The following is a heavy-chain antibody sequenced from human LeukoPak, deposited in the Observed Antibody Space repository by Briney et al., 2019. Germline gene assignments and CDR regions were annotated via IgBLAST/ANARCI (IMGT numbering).Heavy chain of an antibody. CDR1: GGTFTSYA. D-gene: IGHD3-10*01. V-gene: IGHV7-4-1*02. Sequence: ASVKVSCKASGGTFTSYAMNWVRQAPGQGLEWKGWINTNTGNPTYAQGFTGRFVFSLDTSVSTAYLQISSLKAEDTAVYYCARGGGGLWFGELPFDYWGQGTLVTVSS. J-gene: IGHJ4*02. CDR3: ARGGGGLWFGELPFDY. CDR2: INTNTGNP.